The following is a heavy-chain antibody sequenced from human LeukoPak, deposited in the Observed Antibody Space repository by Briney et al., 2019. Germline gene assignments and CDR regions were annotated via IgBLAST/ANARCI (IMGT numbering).Heavy chain of an antibody. D-gene: IGHD3-22*01. V-gene: IGHV3-74*01. J-gene: IGHJ1*01. CDR2: IKSDGST. CDR3: ARAPSEIGGYYPEYFRH. Sequence: TGGSLRLSCAAPGFTFNSYWMHWVRQAPGKGLVWVSRIKSDGSTRYADSVKGRFTISRDNAKNTVSLQMTSLRAEDTGVYYCARAPSEIGGYYPEYFRHWGAGTLVIVSS. CDR1: GFTFNSYW.